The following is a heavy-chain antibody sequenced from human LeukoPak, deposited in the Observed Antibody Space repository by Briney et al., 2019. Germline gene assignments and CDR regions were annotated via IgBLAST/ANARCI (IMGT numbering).Heavy chain of an antibody. CDR1: GFTFRGFL. V-gene: IGHV4-4*02. CDR3: AGLVGRYSSGLYYYYFDY. D-gene: IGHD3-22*01. J-gene: IGHJ4*02. Sequence: GSLRLSCAASGFTFRGFLMSWVRQPPGKGLEWIGEMYLSGTTHSNPSVKSRVTISIDKSKNQFFLNLSSVTAADTAVYYCAGLVGRYSSGLYYYYFDYWGQGTLVTVSS. CDR2: MYLSGTT.